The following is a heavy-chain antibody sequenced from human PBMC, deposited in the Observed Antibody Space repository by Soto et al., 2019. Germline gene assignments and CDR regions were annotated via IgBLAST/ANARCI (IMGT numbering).Heavy chain of an antibody. D-gene: IGHD3-10*01. V-gene: IGHV3-33*08. Sequence: LRHSCAASRFAFSSNGMHWVRQAPGKGLEWVAVIWYDGSNKYYADSVKGRFTISRDNSKNTLYLQMNSLRAEDTAVYYCARDMNTMVRPARFFAYWGQRTLVTVSS. CDR1: RFAFSSNG. CDR3: ARDMNTMVRPARFFAY. J-gene: IGHJ4*02. CDR2: IWYDGSNK.